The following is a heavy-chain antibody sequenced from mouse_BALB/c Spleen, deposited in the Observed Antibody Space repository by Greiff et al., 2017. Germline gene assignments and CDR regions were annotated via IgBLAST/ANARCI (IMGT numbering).Heavy chain of an antibody. V-gene: IGHV7-1*02. J-gene: IGHJ2*01. CDR2: SRNKANDYTT. CDR3: ARDGAGPFDY. CDR1: GFTFSDFY. Sequence: EVNVVDSGGGLVQPGGSLRLSCATSGFTFSDFYMKWVRQPPGKRLEWIAASRNKANDYTTEYSASVKGRFIVSRDTSQSLLYLQMNALRAEDTAIYYCARDGAGPFDYWGQGTTPTVSS.